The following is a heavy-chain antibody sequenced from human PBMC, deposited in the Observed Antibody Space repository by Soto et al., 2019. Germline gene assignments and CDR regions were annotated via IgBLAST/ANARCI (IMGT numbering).Heavy chain of an antibody. CDR2: INQDGSDN. V-gene: IGHV3-7*01. CDR3: ARIYAANYWYFDL. Sequence: EVQLVESGGGLVQPGGSLRLSCAASGFTFRSYWMSWVRQAPGKGLEWVANINQDGSDNFYVDSVKGRFTISRDNAKNSLYQQMNSLRAEDTALYYCARIYAANYWYFDLWGRGTLVTVSS. CDR1: GFTFRSYW. J-gene: IGHJ2*01. D-gene: IGHD4-17*01.